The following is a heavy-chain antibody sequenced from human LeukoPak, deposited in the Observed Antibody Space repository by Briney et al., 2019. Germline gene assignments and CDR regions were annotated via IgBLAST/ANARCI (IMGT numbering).Heavy chain of an antibody. Sequence: GGSLRLSCAASGFTFSSYSINWVRQAPGKGLEWVSSISSSSSYIYYADSVKGRFTISRDNAKNSLYLQMNSLRAEDTAVYYCARDPPVVPAATSSGVWGKGTTVTVSS. D-gene: IGHD2-2*01. V-gene: IGHV3-21*01. CDR3: ARDPPVVPAATSSGV. CDR2: ISSSSSYI. CDR1: GFTFSSYS. J-gene: IGHJ6*04.